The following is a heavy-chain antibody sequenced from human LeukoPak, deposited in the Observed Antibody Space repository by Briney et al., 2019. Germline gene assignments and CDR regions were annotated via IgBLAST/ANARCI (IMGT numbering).Heavy chain of an antibody. Sequence: ASVKVSCKASGYTFTGYYMHWVRQAPGQGLEWMGWINPNSGGTNYAQKFQGRVTMTRDTSISTAYMELSSLRSEDTAVYYCARDPISTLVRGYDYWGQGTLVTVSS. V-gene: IGHV1-2*02. D-gene: IGHD3-10*01. J-gene: IGHJ4*02. CDR2: INPNSGGT. CDR1: GYTFTGYY. CDR3: ARDPISTLVRGYDY.